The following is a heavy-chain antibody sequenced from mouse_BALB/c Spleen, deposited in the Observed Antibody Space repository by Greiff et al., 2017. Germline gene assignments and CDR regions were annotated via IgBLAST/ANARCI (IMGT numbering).Heavy chain of an antibody. D-gene: IGHD4-1*01. Sequence: EVKLMESGGGLVQPGGSRKLSCAASGFTFSSFGMHWVRQAPEKGLEWVAYISSGSSTIYYADTVKGRFTISRDNPKNTLFLPMTSLRSEDTAMYYCARGADWDAFAYWGQGTLVTVSA. CDR2: ISSGSSTI. CDR3: ARGADWDAFAY. CDR1: GFTFSSFG. V-gene: IGHV5-17*02. J-gene: IGHJ3*01.